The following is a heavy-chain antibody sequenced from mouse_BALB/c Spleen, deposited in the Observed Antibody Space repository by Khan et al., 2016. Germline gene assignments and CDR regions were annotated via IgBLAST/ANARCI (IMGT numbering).Heavy chain of an antibody. Sequence: EVELVESGGGLVKPGGSLKLSCAASGFTFSNYTMSWVRQTPEKRLEWVATISSGGFYTYYPDSVKGRFTISRDNAKNTLYLQMSSLKSEDTATYYCTRDSSGGFAYWGQGTLVTVSA. J-gene: IGHJ3*01. CDR1: GFTFSNYT. V-gene: IGHV5-6-4*01. D-gene: IGHD3-1*01. CDR2: ISSGGFYT. CDR3: TRDSSGGFAY.